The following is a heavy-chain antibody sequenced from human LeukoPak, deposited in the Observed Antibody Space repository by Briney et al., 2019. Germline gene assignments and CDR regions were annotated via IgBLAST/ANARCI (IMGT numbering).Heavy chain of an antibody. CDR3: ARPRYYDSSGSTFDY. V-gene: IGHV1-2*06. CDR2: INSNSGGT. CDR1: GYTFTGYY. Sequence: GASVKVSCKASGYTFTGYYMHWVRQAPGQGLEWMGRINSNSGGTNYAQKFQGRVTMTRDTSISTAYMELSRLRSDDTAVYYCARPRYYDSSGSTFDYWGQGTLVTVSS. D-gene: IGHD3-22*01. J-gene: IGHJ4*02.